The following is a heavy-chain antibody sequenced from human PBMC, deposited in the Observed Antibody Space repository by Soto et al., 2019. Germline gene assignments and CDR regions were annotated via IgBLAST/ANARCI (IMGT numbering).Heavy chain of an antibody. Sequence: GWSLRLSCASSGFTFSVYAMSWFRQAPWKGLEWVSAISGSGGGTYYVDAVKGGFTISGDTANNTLYLQMNSLNAVDTSVYHLAKGISVLVTAPRNDAFDTWRQGIMVTVTS. D-gene: IGHD1-26*01. CDR3: AKGISVLVTAPRNDAFDT. J-gene: IGHJ3*02. CDR1: GFTFSVYA. V-gene: IGHV3-23*01. CDR2: ISGSGGGT.